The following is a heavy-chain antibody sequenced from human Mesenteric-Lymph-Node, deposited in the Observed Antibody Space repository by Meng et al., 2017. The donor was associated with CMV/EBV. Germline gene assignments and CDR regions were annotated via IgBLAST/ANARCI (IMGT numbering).Heavy chain of an antibody. CDR1: GFTFSSFE. CDR2: ISRSDDTI. V-gene: IGHV3-48*03. J-gene: IGHJ4*02. D-gene: IGHD3-3*01. Sequence: GSLRLSCTASGFTFSSFEMNWVRQAPGKGLEWVSYISRSDDTIQYADSVKGRFTMSRDSAKNSLYLHMNSLRVEDTAVYYCAREAIVGGAMDYWGQGTLVTVSS. CDR3: AREAIVGGAMDY.